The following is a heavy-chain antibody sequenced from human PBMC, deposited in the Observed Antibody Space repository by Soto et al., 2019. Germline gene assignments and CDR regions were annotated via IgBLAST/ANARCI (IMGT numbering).Heavy chain of an antibody. CDR2: IYYAGST. CDR1: GGSMISYY. Sequence: SETLSLTCTVSGGSMISYYWSWIRQPPGRGLEWIGFIYYAGSTKYNPSLNSRVTISVDTSKNQFSLTVTSVTAADTAVYYCARLNGYCISTNCPGYSGIYVRAQGTTVPVSS. D-gene: IGHD2-2*03. V-gene: IGHV4-59*08. CDR3: ARLNGYCISTNCPGYSGIYV. J-gene: IGHJ6*02.